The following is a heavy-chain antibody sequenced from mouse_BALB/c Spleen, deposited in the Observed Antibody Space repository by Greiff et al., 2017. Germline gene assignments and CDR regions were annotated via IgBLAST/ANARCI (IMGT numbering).Heavy chain of an antibody. Sequence: EVMLVDSGGGLVQPGGSLRLSCAPSGFTFSDFYMEWVRQPPGKRLEWIAASRNKANDYTTEYSASVKGRFIVSRDTSQSILYLQMNALRAEDTAIYYCAREYYGSSYWYFDVWGAGTTVTVAA. J-gene: IGHJ1*01. CDR3: AREYYGSSYWYFDV. CDR1: GFTFSDFY. CDR2: SRNKANDYTT. V-gene: IGHV7-1*02. D-gene: IGHD1-1*01.